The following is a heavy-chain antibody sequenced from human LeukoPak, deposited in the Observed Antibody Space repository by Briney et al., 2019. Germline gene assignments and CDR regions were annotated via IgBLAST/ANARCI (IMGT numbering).Heavy chain of an antibody. CDR3: AREITIQMTTVTTYNWFDP. CDR1: GYSFSGHY. Sequence: ASVKVSCKASGYSFSGHYMHWVRQAPGQGPEWMGWISPNSGGTNYAQKFQGRVTMTGDTSISTAYMELSSLRSDDTAVYYCAREITIQMTTVTTYNWFDPWGQGTLVTVSS. CDR2: ISPNSGGT. D-gene: IGHD4-17*01. V-gene: IGHV1-2*02. J-gene: IGHJ5*02.